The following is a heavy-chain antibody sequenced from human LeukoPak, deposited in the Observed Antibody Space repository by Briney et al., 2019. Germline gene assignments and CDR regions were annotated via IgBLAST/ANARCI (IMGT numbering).Heavy chain of an antibody. Sequence: SETLSLTCTVSGGSISSDGYYWNWIRHHPGEGLEWIGYVDYSGTTSYNPSLKSRLIISLDTSKNQFSLRLTSVTAADTAVYYCARGGIAAAGTPENWFDPWGHGTLVTVSS. CDR2: VDYSGTT. D-gene: IGHD6-13*01. CDR3: ARGGIAAAGTPENWFDP. J-gene: IGHJ5*02. V-gene: IGHV4-31*03. CDR1: GGSISSDGYY.